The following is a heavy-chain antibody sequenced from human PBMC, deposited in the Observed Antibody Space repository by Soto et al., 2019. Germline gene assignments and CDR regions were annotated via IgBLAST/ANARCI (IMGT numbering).Heavy chain of an antibody. Sequence: ASVRVSCKASGYTFTSYGISWVRQAPGQGLEWMGWISAYNGNTNYAQKLQGRVTMTTDTSTSTAYMELRSLRSDDTAVYYCARVQLYNWNLYGMDVWGQGTTVTVSS. CDR2: ISAYNGNT. V-gene: IGHV1-18*04. CDR3: ARVQLYNWNLYGMDV. CDR1: GYTFTSYG. D-gene: IGHD1-20*01. J-gene: IGHJ6*02.